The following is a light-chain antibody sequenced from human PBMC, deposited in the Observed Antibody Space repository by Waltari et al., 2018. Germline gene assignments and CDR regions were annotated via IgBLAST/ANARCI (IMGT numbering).Light chain of an antibody. J-gene: IGKJ2*01. V-gene: IGKV2-30*02. CDR1: QSPVHSEGTTY. Sequence: VVLTQSPLLLPVILGPPASMSCSSSQSPVHSEGTTYLIWFHQRPGRSPRRLIYKSSRRESGVPDRVSGSGAGTDFTLKISRVEAEDVGVYYCMQGSHWARTFGQGTKLYI. CDR2: KSS. CDR3: MQGSHWART.